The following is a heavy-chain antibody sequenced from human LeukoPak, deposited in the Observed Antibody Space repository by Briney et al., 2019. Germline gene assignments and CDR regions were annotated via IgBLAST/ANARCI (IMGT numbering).Heavy chain of an antibody. CDR2: IFPGGSAT. Sequence: GESLKFSCKGYGYSLSSSWIGWVRQLPGKGLEWMGIIFPGGSATKYSPSFQGQVTLSVNKPLSTADLQWTSLRASETAIYYCARHGLEGCSGGRCYTSFHYYGMDVWGQGTTVTVSS. CDR3: ARHGLEGCSGGRCYTSFHYYGMDV. J-gene: IGHJ6*02. D-gene: IGHD2-15*01. CDR1: GYSLSSSW. V-gene: IGHV5-51*01.